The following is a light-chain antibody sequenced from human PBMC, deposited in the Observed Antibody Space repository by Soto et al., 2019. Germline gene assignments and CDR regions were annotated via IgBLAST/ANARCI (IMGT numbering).Light chain of an antibody. CDR2: GAS. CDR3: QQYVTSAIT. CDR1: QSVSSS. J-gene: IGKJ5*01. V-gene: IGKV3-20*01. Sequence: IGAAQSPVTLSLSPGERATLSCRASQSVSSSLAWYQQKPGQAPRLLISGASSRATGIPDRFSGGGSGTDFTLTISSLEPEDFTLYYCQQYVTSAITFGQGTRLEIK.